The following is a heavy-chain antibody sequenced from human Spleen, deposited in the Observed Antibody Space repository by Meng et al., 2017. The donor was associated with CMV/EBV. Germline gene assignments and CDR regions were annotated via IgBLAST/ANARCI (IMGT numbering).Heavy chain of an antibody. CDR1: GFTVSSSYA. CDR2: ISGSGGST. Sequence: VQLGESGGGLFQPGGSLRLSCEASGFTVSSSYAMRWVRTAPGKGLEWVSVISGSGGSTYYADSVKGRFTISRDNSKNTLYLQMNSLRAEDTAVYYCAKDLTGATNWGQGTLVTVSS. V-gene: IGHV3-23*04. CDR3: AKDLTGATN. D-gene: IGHD1-26*01. J-gene: IGHJ4*02.